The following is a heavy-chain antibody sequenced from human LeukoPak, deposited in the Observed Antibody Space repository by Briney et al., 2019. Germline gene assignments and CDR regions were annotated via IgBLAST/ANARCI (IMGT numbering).Heavy chain of an antibody. CDR3: ASHGRDYYDSSGYARDFDY. D-gene: IGHD3-22*01. Sequence: SETLSLTCTVSGGSISSYYWSWIRQPPGKGLEWIGEINHSGSTNYNPSLKSRVTISVDTSKNQFSLKLSSVTAADTAVYYCASHGRDYYDSSGYARDFDYWGQGTLVTVSS. CDR2: INHSGST. CDR1: GGSISSYY. V-gene: IGHV4-34*01. J-gene: IGHJ4*02.